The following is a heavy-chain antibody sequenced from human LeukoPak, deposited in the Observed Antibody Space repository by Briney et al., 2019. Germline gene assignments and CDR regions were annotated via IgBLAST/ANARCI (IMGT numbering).Heavy chain of an antibody. V-gene: IGHV3-33*01. J-gene: IGHJ4*02. CDR2: IWHDGSNK. D-gene: IGHD2-2*02. Sequence: QPGRSLRLSCAASGFTFSSYGMHWVRQAPGKGLEWAAVIWHDGSNKYYADSVKGRFTISRDNSKNTLYLQMNSLRAEDTAVYYCARDYGSRLGAIRGSFDYWGQGTLVAVSS. CDR1: GFTFSSYG. CDR3: ARDYGSRLGAIRGSFDY.